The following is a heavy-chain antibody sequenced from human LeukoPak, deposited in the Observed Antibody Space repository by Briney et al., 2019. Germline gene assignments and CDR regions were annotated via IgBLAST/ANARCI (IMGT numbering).Heavy chain of an antibody. V-gene: IGHV4-61*02. CDR3: ASGGDSIREPAAIDY. D-gene: IGHD2-2*01. CDR1: GGSISSGSYY. Sequence: SETLSLTCTVSGGSISSGSYYWSWIRQPAGKGLEWIGRIYTSGSTNYNPSLKSRVTISVDTSKNQFSLKLSSVTAADTAVYYCASGGDSIREPAAIDYWGQGTLDTVSS. CDR2: IYTSGST. J-gene: IGHJ4*02.